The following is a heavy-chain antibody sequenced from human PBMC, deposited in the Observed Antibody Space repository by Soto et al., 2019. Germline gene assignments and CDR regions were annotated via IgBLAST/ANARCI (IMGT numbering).Heavy chain of an antibody. D-gene: IGHD2-2*01. V-gene: IGHV4-61*08. CDR1: GGSVSSSVHY. CDR2: IYYSRST. Sequence: PSETLSLTCAVSGGSVSSSVHYWSWIRQPPGKGLEWIGNIYYSRSTNYNPSLKSRVTISVDTSKNQFSLKLSSVTAADTAVYYCARDLRGSRTGRPWNYYGLDVWGQGTTVTVSS. J-gene: IGHJ6*02. CDR3: ARDLRGSRTGRPWNYYGLDV.